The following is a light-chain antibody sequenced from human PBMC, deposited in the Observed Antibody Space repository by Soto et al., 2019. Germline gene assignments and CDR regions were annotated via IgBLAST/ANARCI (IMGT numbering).Light chain of an antibody. V-gene: IGKV1-5*03. J-gene: IGKJ1*01. CDR2: KAS. CDR1: QSISSW. CDR3: QQYNSYPT. Sequence: DIQMTQSPSTLSASVGDRVTITCRAIQSISSWLAWYQQKPGKAPKLLIYKASSLESGVPSRFSGSGSGTEFTLTISSLQPDDFATYYCQQYNSYPTCGQGTKVEIK.